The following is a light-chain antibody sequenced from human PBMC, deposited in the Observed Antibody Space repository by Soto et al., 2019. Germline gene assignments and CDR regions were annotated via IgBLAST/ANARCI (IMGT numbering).Light chain of an antibody. CDR3: QQYDNLPRALT. CDR1: QGISNY. V-gene: IGKV1-33*01. Sequence: DIQMTQSPSSLSASVGDRVTITCQASQGISNYLNWYQQKPGKAPKLLIYDASNLETGVPSRFSGSGSGTDFTFTISSLQPEDIATYYCQQYDNLPRALTFGGGAKVEIK. CDR2: DAS. J-gene: IGKJ4*01.